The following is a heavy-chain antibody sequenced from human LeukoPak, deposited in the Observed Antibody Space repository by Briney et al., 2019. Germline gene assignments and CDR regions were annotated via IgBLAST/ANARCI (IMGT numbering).Heavy chain of an antibody. J-gene: IGHJ4*02. V-gene: IGHV3-23*01. D-gene: IGHD5-18*01. CDR3: ARSGYSYGLDY. Sequence: GGSLRLSCAASGFTFSSYAMSWVRQAPGKGLEWVSAISGSGGSTYYADSVKGRFTISRDNAKNSLYLQMNSLRAEDTAVYYCARSGYSYGLDYWGQGTLVTVSS. CDR1: GFTFSSYA. CDR2: ISGSGGST.